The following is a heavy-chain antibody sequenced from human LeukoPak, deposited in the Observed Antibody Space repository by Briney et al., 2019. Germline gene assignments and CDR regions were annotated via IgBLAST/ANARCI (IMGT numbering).Heavy chain of an antibody. D-gene: IGHD3-22*01. CDR3: ARVNYYDSSGSFDY. CDR1: GYTFTSYG. V-gene: IGHV1-18*01. J-gene: IGHJ4*02. CDR2: ISAYNGNK. Sequence: ASVKVSCTASGYTFTSYGISWVRQAPGQGLEWMGWISAYNGNKNYAQKLQGRVTMTTDTSTSTAYMELRSLRSDDTAVYYCARVNYYDSSGSFDYWGQGTLVTVSS.